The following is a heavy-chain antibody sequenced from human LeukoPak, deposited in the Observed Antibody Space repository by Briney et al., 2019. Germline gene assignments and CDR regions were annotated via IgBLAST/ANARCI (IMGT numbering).Heavy chain of an antibody. CDR2: IYPGDSDT. D-gene: IGHD3-22*01. Sequence: GESLKISCKGSGYTFTIYWIGWVRQMPGKGLEWMGIIYPGDSDTRYSPSFQGQVTISADKSITTAYLQWSNLKASDTAMYYCARRGSRGYYDYWGQGTLVTVSS. V-gene: IGHV5-51*01. J-gene: IGHJ4*02. CDR3: ARRGSRGYYDY. CDR1: GYTFTIYW.